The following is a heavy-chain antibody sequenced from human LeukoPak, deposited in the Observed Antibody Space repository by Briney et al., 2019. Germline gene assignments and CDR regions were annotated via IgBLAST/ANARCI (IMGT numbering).Heavy chain of an antibody. CDR1: GFTFSSYA. J-gene: IGHJ3*02. CDR2: ISNSGAYT. V-gene: IGHV3-23*01. D-gene: IGHD3-3*01. Sequence: GGSLRLSCAASGFTFSSYAMSWVRQAPGKGLEWVSGISNSGAYTYYADSVKGRFTISRDNSKNTLYLQMNSLRAEDTAVYYCAKRDTIFGVASTPSAFDIWGQGTMVTVSS. CDR3: AKRDTIFGVASTPSAFDI.